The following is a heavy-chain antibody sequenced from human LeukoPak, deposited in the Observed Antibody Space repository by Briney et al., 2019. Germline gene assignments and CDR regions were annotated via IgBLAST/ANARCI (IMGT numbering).Heavy chain of an antibody. J-gene: IGHJ5*02. D-gene: IGHD2-15*01. CDR1: GGSISSSSYY. CDR2: IYYSGST. V-gene: IGHV4-39*01. Sequence: SETLSLTCTVSGGSISSSSYYWGWIRQPPGKGLEWIGSIYYSGSTYYNPSLKSRVTISVDTSKNQFSLKLSSVTAADTAVYYCARHAGYCSGGSCYPANWFDPWGQGTPVTVSS. CDR3: ARHAGYCSGGSCYPANWFDP.